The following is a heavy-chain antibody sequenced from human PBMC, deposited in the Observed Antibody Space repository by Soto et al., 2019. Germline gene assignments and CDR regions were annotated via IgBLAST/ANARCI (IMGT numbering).Heavy chain of an antibody. CDR2: ISRSGTGI. D-gene: IGHD3-3*02. Sequence: EVQLVESGGGLVQPGGSLRLSCAASGFTFSLYSMSWVRQAPGKGLEWVSYISRSGTGIHYADSVKGRFTISRDNATTSMHLQMNSLRDGDTAVYYCARAFTWGLDVWGQGTTVSISS. J-gene: IGHJ6*02. CDR1: GFTFSLYS. CDR3: ARAFTWGLDV. V-gene: IGHV3-48*02.